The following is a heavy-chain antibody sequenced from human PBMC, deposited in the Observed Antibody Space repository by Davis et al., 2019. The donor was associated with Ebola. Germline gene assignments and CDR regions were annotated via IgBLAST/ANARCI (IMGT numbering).Heavy chain of an antibody. D-gene: IGHD3-22*01. V-gene: IGHV4-30-4*07. CDR3: ARGDSYYDPSGYYAGPEAPDH. CDR1: GAFVSSGGYS. J-gene: IGHJ4*02. Sequence: SDTLSLTCAVSGAFVSSGGYSWIWIRQPPGEGLEWLGYYYYTGSTYYSPSLRSRVTISVDTSKNLFSLKLTSVTAADTAVYYCARGDSYYDPSGYYAGPEAPDHWGQGTLVSVSS. CDR2: YYYTGST.